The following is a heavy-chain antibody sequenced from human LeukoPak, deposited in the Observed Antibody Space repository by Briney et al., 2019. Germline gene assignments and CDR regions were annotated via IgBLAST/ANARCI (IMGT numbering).Heavy chain of an antibody. D-gene: IGHD3-22*01. CDR3: ASQGDSSGYYRGFDP. V-gene: IGHV4-59*12. CDR2: VHYSGST. Sequence: SETLSLTCTVSGGSISPYYWSWSRQPPGKGLEWIGYVHYSGSTYYNPSLKSRVTISVDTSKIQFSLKLSSVTAADTAVYYCASQGDSSGYYRGFDPWGQGTLVTVSS. CDR1: GGSISPYY. J-gene: IGHJ5*02.